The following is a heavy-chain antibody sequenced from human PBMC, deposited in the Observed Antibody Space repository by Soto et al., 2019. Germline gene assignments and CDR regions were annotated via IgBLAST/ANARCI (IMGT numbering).Heavy chain of an antibody. CDR3: ATPHPDGYTSPSFGY. CDR1: GFTFSSYA. CDR2: ISYDGSNK. J-gene: IGHJ4*02. V-gene: IGHV3-30-3*01. D-gene: IGHD5-12*01. Sequence: QVQLVESGGGVVQPGRSLRLSCAASGFTFSSYAMHWVRQAPGKGLEWVAVISYDGSNKYYADSVKGRFTISRDNSKNTLYLQMNSLRAEDTAVYYCATPHPDGYTSPSFGYWGQGTLVTVSS.